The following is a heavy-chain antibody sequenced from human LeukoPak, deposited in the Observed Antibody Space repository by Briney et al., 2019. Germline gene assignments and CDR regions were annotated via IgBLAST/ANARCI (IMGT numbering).Heavy chain of an antibody. CDR3: AKALRAYSYDY. CDR2: IYSGGGT. V-gene: IGHV3-53*01. CDR1: GFTVGSIY. J-gene: IGHJ4*02. D-gene: IGHD5-18*01. Sequence: RPGGSLRLSCAASGFTVGSIYMSWVRQAPGKGLEWVSVIYSGGGTDYADSVKGRFTISRDISKNTLYLQLNSLRVEDTAVYYCAKALRAYSYDYWGQGALVTVSS.